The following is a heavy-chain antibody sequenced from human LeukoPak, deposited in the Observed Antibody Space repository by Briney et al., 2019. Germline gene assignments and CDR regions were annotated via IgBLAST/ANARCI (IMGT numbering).Heavy chain of an antibody. J-gene: IGHJ4*02. V-gene: IGHV4-61*08. CDR2: IYYSGST. Sequence: SQTLSLTCTVSGGSISSGGYYWSWIRQPPGKGLEWIGYIYYSGSTNYNPSLKSRVTISVDTSKNQFSLKLSSVTAADTAVYYCARMKVDFCDYWGQGTLVTVSS. D-gene: IGHD3/OR15-3a*01. CDR3: ARMKVDFCDY. CDR1: GGSISSGGYY.